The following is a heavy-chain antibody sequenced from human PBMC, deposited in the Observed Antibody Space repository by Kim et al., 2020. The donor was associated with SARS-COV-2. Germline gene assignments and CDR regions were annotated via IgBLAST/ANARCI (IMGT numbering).Heavy chain of an antibody. CDR2: IANSGSSI. Sequence: GGSLRLSCAASGFTFGSFEMHWVRQSPGKGLEWVAYIANSGSSIYYADSVRGRFTISRDNAKNTLYLQMNSLRAEDTAFYYCARGTLLWFHVFWGQGTLVTVSS. CDR1: GFTFGSFE. J-gene: IGHJ4*02. V-gene: IGHV3-48*03. D-gene: IGHD3-10*01. CDR3: ARGTLLWFHVF.